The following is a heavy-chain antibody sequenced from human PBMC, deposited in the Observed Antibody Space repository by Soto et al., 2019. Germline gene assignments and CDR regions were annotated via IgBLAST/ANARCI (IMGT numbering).Heavy chain of an antibody. CDR2: IYYSGST. Sequence: SETLSLTCTVSGGSISSGGYYWSWIRQHPGKGLEWIGYIYYSGSTYYNPSLKSRVTISVDTSKNQFSLKLSSVTAADTAVYYCATRSRSGSGSYYYWGQGTLVTVSS. CDR3: ATRSRSGSGSYYY. CDR1: GGSISSGGYY. V-gene: IGHV4-31*03. J-gene: IGHJ4*02. D-gene: IGHD3-10*01.